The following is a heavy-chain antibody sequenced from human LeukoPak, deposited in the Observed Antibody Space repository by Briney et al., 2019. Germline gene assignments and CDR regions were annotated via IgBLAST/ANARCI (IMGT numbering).Heavy chain of an antibody. CDR1: GGSISSGGYY. CDR3: ARAAAGPEGYFDY. CDR2: IYYSGST. V-gene: IGHV4-31*03. J-gene: IGHJ4*02. D-gene: IGHD6-13*01. Sequence: SETLSLTCTVSGGSISSGGYYWSWIRQHPGKGLEWIGYIYYSGSTYYNPSLKSRVTISVDTSKNQFSPKLSSVTAADTAVYYCARAAAGPEGYFDYRGQGTLVTVSS.